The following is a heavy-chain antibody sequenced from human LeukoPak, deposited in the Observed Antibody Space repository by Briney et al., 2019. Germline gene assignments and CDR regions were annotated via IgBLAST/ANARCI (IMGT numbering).Heavy chain of an antibody. CDR2: MYYSGST. J-gene: IGHJ3*02. CDR3: ARHFDRDGYKSNAFDI. D-gene: IGHD5-24*01. V-gene: IGHV4-39*01. CDR1: GGSFSSSSHY. Sequence: SETLSLTCTVSGGSFSSSSHYWGWVRQPPGKGLEWIGSMYYSGSTYYNASLRSRVTISVDTSRDQFSLKLSSVTAADTAVYYCARHFDRDGYKSNAFDIWGQGTMVTVPS.